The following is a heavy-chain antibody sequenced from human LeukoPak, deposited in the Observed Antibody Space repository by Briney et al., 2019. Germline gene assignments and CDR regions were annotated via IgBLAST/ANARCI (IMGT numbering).Heavy chain of an antibody. Sequence: GGALRLSCAASGFTFSRYEMNWVRQAPGKGLEWVSYISSSGSTIYYADSVKGRFTISRDNAKNSLYLQMNRLRAEDTAVYYCARDNLGSFTMIVHNYYYMDVWGKGTTVTVSS. CDR1: GFTFSRYE. CDR3: ARDNLGSFTMIVHNYYYMDV. J-gene: IGHJ6*03. D-gene: IGHD3-22*01. V-gene: IGHV3-48*03. CDR2: ISSSGSTI.